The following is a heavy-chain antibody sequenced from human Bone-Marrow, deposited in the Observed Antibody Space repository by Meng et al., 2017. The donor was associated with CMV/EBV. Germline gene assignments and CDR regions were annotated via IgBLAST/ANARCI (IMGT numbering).Heavy chain of an antibody. Sequence: SETLSLTCAVSGGSVRNINGWTWVRQPPGKGLEWIGEIYHSGSTNYNPSLKSRVTISVDTSKNQFSLKLSSVTAADTAVYYCARGRRGSIVVVPAAIGHNWFDPWGQGTLVTVSS. V-gene: IGHV4-4*02. CDR1: GGSVRNING. J-gene: IGHJ5*02. CDR3: ARGRRGSIVVVPAAIGHNWFDP. D-gene: IGHD2-2*02. CDR2: IYHSGST.